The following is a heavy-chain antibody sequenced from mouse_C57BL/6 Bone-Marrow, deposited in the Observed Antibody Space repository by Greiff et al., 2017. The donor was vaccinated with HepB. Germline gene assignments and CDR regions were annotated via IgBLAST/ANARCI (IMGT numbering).Heavy chain of an antibody. CDR1: GYAFTSYW. J-gene: IGHJ4*01. CDR3: ARGGVPYAMDY. Sequence: QVQLQQPGAELVRPGASVKLSCKASGYAFTSYWMDWVKQRPGQGLEWIVNIYPSDSETHYNQKFKDKATMTADKSSSTAYMQLSSLTSEDSAVYYCARGGVPYAMDYWGQGTSVTVSS. CDR2: IYPSDSET. V-gene: IGHV1-61*01. D-gene: IGHD2-14*01.